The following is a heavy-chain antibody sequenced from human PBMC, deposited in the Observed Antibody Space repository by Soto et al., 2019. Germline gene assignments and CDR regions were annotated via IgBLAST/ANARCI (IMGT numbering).Heavy chain of an antibody. V-gene: IGHV4-30-4*01. Sequence: KPSETLSLTCTVSCGSISSGDYYWSWIRQPPGKGLEWIGYIYYRGSTYYNPSLKNRFIISVDTSKDQFSLRLNSVTAADTAMYYCARGDFWSGYVIPSEAFDIWGQGTMVTVSS. J-gene: IGHJ3*02. CDR1: CGSISSGDYY. CDR2: IYYRGST. D-gene: IGHD3-3*01. CDR3: ARGDFWSGYVIPSEAFDI.